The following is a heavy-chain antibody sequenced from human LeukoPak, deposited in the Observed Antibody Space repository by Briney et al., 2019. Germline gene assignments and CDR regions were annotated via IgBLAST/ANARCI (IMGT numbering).Heavy chain of an antibody. J-gene: IGHJ4*02. CDR2: INHSGRT. V-gene: IGHV4-34*01. D-gene: IGHD1-26*01. Sequence: SETLSLTCAVYGVSFSGYYWSWIRQPPGKGLEWIGEINHSGRTNYNPSLKSRVTISVDTSRNQFSLNLSSVTAADTAVYYCARAPWSGSYYGYWGQGTLVTVSS. CDR3: ARAPWSGSYYGY. CDR1: GVSFSGYY.